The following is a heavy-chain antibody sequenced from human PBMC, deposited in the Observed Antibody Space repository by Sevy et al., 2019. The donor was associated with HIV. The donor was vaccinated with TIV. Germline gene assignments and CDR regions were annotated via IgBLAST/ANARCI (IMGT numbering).Heavy chain of an antibody. Sequence: GESLKISCTASGFTFDDYAMSWFRQAPGKGLEWVAFITRNSYEAYGGTREYAASVKGRFTISRDDSKSIAYLQMNSLKTEDTAMYYCRRALATAVTPEYYFDYWGQGTLVTVSS. CDR1: GFTFDDYA. J-gene: IGHJ4*02. CDR2: ITRNSYEAYGGTR. V-gene: IGHV3-49*03. D-gene: IGHD2-15*01. CDR3: RRALATAVTPEYYFDY.